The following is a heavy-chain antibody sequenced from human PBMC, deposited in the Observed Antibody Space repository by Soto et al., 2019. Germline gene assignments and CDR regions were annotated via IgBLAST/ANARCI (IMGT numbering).Heavy chain of an antibody. D-gene: IGHD6-13*01. Sequence: PGGSLRLSCTASGFTFGDYAMSWFRQAPGKGLEWVGFIRSKAYGGTTEYAASVKGRFTISRDDSKSIAYLQMNSLKTEDTAVYYCTSSKTAGYSSSWYYYYYGMDVWGQGTTVTVSS. CDR3: TSSKTAGYSSSWYYYYYGMDV. V-gene: IGHV3-49*03. CDR1: GFTFGDYA. J-gene: IGHJ6*02. CDR2: IRSKAYGGTT.